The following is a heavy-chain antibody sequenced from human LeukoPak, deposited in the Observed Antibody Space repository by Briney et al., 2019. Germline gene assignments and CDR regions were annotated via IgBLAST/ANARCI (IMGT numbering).Heavy chain of an antibody. D-gene: IGHD4-17*01. CDR2: ISSSGSTI. J-gene: IGHJ6*02. Sequence: GGSLRLSCAASGFTFSDYYMSWIRQAPGKGLEWVSYISSSGSTIYYADSVKGRFTISRDNSKNTLYLQMNSLRAEDTAVYYCAKEPYGDYGMDVWGQGTTVTVSS. CDR3: AKEPYGDYGMDV. V-gene: IGHV3-11*01. CDR1: GFTFSDYY.